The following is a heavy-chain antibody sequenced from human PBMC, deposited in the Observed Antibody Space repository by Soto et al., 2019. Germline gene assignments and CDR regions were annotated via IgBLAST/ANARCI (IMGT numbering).Heavy chain of an antibody. CDR3: ANTLSGYYDY. D-gene: IGHD3-22*01. Sequence: PLETLSLTCAVSGYSISSGYYWGWIRQPPGKGLEWIGSIYHSGSTYYNPSLKSRVTISVDTSKNQFSLKLSSVTAADTAVYYCANTLSGYYDYWGQGTLVTVSS. CDR1: GYSISSGYY. CDR2: IYHSGST. J-gene: IGHJ4*02. V-gene: IGHV4-38-2*01.